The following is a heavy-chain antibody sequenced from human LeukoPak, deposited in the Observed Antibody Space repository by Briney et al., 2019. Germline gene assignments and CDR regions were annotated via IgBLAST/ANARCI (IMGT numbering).Heavy chain of an antibody. CDR1: GFTFNSFF. CDR3: VRDLGHSRHYFEY. D-gene: IGHD7-27*01. V-gene: IGHV3-7*01. Sequence: GGSLRLSCAASGFTFNSFFLNWVRLTPGRELEWLACISQDGSETFYMDSVRGRFTISRDNTKNSLYLQMDSLRAEDTAVYFCVRDLGHSRHYFEYWGQGTLVTVSS. J-gene: IGHJ4*02. CDR2: ISQDGSET.